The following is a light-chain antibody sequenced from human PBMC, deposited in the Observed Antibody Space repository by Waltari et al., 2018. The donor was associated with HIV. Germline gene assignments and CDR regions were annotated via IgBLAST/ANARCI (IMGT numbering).Light chain of an antibody. V-gene: IGLV4-60*03. J-gene: IGLJ3*02. Sequence: QPVLTQSSSASASLGSSVKLTCTLDRGHNTYIITWHPQQPGKAPQYLMKLEGSGSYKRGSAVPDRFSGSSSGADRYLTISNLQSEDEADYYCETWDTNTEVFGGGTKLTVL. CDR1: RGHNTYI. CDR2: LEGSGSY. CDR3: ETWDTNTEV.